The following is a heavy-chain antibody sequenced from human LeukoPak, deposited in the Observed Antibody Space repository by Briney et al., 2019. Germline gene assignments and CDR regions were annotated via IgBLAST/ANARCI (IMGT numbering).Heavy chain of an antibody. V-gene: IGHV1-69*04. CDR3: ARDYSNYAFDY. CDR1: GGTFSSYT. J-gene: IGHJ4*02. CDR2: IIPILSIA. D-gene: IGHD4-11*01. Sequence: SVKVSCKASGGTFSSYTISWVRQAPGQGLEWMGRIIPILSIANYAQKFQGRVTITADKSTSTAYMELSSLRSEDTAVYYCARDYSNYAFDYWGQGTLVTVSS.